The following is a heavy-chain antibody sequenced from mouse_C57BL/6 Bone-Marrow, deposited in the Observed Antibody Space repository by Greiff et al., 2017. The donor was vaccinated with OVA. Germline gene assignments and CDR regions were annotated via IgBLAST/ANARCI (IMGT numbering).Heavy chain of an antibody. CDR2: INPYNGGT. D-gene: IGHD1-1*01. Sequence: EVKVVESGPVLVKPGASVKMSCKASGYTFTDYYMNWVKQSHGKSLEWIGVINPYNGGTSYNQKFKGKATLTVDKSSSTAYMELNSLTSEDSAVYYCARYGSSFAMDYWGQGTSVTVSS. J-gene: IGHJ4*01. CDR3: ARYGSSFAMDY. CDR1: GYTFTDYY. V-gene: IGHV1-19*01.